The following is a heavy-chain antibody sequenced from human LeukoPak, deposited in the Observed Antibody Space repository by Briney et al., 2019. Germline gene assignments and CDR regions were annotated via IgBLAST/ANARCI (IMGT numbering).Heavy chain of an antibody. V-gene: IGHV4-34*01. J-gene: IGHJ3*02. CDR3: ARRKVGVVRAFDI. D-gene: IGHD3-3*01. CDR2: INHSGST. Sequence: PSETLSLTCAVYGGSFSGYYWSWIRQPPGKGLEWIGEINHSGSTNYNPSLKSRVTISVDTSKNQFSLKLSPVTAADTAVYYCARRKVGVVRAFDIWGQGTMVTVSS. CDR1: GGSFSGYY.